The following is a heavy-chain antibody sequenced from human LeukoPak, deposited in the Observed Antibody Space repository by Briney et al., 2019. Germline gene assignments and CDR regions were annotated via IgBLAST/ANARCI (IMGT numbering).Heavy chain of an antibody. CDR2: IYHSGAT. V-gene: IGHV4-30-2*01. D-gene: IGHD3-22*01. Sequence: SETLSLTCVVSGDSISRGGYSWSWIRQPPGKALEWIGHIYHSGATYYNPSLKSRVTMSVDRSMNEFSLKLTSVTAADTAVYYCASSNYFDSSTYRFDYWGQGTLVTVSS. CDR1: GDSISRGGYS. CDR3: ASSNYFDSSTYRFDY. J-gene: IGHJ4*02.